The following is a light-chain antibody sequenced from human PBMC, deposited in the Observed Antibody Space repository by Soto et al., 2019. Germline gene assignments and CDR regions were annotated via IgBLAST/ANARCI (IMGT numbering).Light chain of an antibody. CDR2: GAS. CDR1: QSLSDSQ. V-gene: IGKV3-20*01. CDR3: QQYGSSPPT. Sequence: EIVLTQSPGTLSLSPGERATLSCRASQSLSDSQLAWYQQKPGQAPRLVISGASSRATGIPDRLTGSGSGTDFTLTISRVEPEDFAVYYCQQYGSSPPTFGQGTKVDI. J-gene: IGKJ1*01.